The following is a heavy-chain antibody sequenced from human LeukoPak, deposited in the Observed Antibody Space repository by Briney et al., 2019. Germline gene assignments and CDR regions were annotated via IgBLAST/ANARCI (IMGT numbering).Heavy chain of an antibody. V-gene: IGHV1-18*01. CDR1: GYTFGGYG. D-gene: IGHD4-11*01. J-gene: IGHJ6*03. CDR3: AGDDYSNYHDIYYYYMDV. CDR2: ISTYNGNT. Sequence: ASVKVSCRASGYTFGGYGVSWVRQAPGQGLEWMGWISTYNGNTNYAQKFQGRVTITADESTSTAYMELSSLRSEDTAVYYCAGDDYSNYHDIYYYYMDVWGKGTTVTVSS.